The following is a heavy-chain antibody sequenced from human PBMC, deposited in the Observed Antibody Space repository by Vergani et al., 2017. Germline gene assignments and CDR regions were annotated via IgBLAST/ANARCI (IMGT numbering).Heavy chain of an antibody. D-gene: IGHD6-6*01. V-gene: IGHV3-30-3*01. J-gene: IGHJ6*03. CDR1: GFTFSSYA. CDR3: ARRPAPRRYYYYMDV. CDR2: ISYDGSNK. Sequence: QVQRVGSGGGVVQPGRSLRLSCAASGFTFSSYAMSWVRPAPGKGLEWVAVISYDGSNKYYADSGKGRVTLSRDNSKNTLYLQMNSLRAEDTAVYYCARRPAPRRYYYYMDVWGKGTTVTVSS.